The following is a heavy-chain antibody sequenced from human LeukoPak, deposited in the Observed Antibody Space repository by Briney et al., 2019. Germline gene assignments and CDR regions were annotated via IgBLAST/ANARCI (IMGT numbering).Heavy chain of an antibody. CDR3: ARDRYCSGGSCYLGWFDP. CDR1: GGSFSGYY. CDR2: INHSGST. D-gene: IGHD2-15*01. J-gene: IGHJ5*02. V-gene: IGHV4-34*01. Sequence: SETLSLTCAVYGGSFSGYYWSWIRQPPGKGLEWIGEINHSGSTNYNPSLKSRVTISVDASKNLFALKLSSVTAADTAVYYCARDRYCSGGSCYLGWFDPWGQGTLVTVSS.